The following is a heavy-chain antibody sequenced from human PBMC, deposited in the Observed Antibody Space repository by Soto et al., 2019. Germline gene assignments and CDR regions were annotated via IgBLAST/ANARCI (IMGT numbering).Heavy chain of an antibody. J-gene: IGHJ6*02. CDR1: GGTFSSYA. D-gene: IGHD3-16*01. Sequence: SVKVSCKASGGTFSSYAISWVRQAPGQGLEWMGGIIPIFGTANYAQKFQGRVTITADESTGTAYMELSSLRSEDTTVYYCARSTGYYDYVTSLGMDVWGQGTTVTVSS. CDR3: ARSTGYYDYVTSLGMDV. V-gene: IGHV1-69*13. CDR2: IIPIFGTA.